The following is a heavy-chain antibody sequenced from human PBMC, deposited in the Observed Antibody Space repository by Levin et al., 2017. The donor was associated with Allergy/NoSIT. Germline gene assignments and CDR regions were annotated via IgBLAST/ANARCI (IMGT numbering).Heavy chain of an antibody. CDR2: IKQDGSEK. CDR3: TREDSSLPFDY. J-gene: IGHJ4*02. Sequence: GGSLRLSCAASGFTFSSYWMSWVRQAPGKGLEWVANIKQDGSEKYYVDSVKGRFTISRDNAKNSLYLQMSSLRAEDTAVYYGTREDSSLPFDYWGQGTLVTVSS. D-gene: IGHD6-13*01. CDR1: GFTFSSYW. V-gene: IGHV3-7*01.